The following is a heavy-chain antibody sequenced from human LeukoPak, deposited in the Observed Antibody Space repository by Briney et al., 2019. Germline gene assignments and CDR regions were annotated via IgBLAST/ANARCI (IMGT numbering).Heavy chain of an antibody. D-gene: IGHD4-17*01. CDR1: GYTFTSYG. CDR3: AREGDDDYGDYYLPDY. V-gene: IGHV1-18*01. J-gene: IGHJ4*02. CDR2: ISAYNGNT. Sequence: ASVKVSCKASGYTFTSYGISWVRQAPGQGLEWMGWISAYNGNTNYAQKPQGRVTMTTDTSTSTAYMELRSLRSDDTAVYYCAREGDDDYGDYYLPDYWGQGTLVTVSS.